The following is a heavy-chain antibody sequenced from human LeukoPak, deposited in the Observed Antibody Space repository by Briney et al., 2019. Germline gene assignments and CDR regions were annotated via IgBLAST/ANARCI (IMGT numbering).Heavy chain of an antibody. Sequence: GGSLRLSCAASGFTFSSYWMHWVRHAPGKGLVWVSRINSDGSSTSYADSVKGRFTISRDNAKNTLYLQMNSLRAEDTAVYYCATGLGSGSYLSDAFDIWGQGTMVTVSS. J-gene: IGHJ3*02. CDR1: GFTFSSYW. CDR2: INSDGSST. CDR3: ATGLGSGSYLSDAFDI. D-gene: IGHD3-10*01. V-gene: IGHV3-74*01.